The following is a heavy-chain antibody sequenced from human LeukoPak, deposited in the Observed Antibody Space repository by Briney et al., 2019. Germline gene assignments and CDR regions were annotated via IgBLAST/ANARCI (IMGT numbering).Heavy chain of an antibody. CDR2: IKHSGST. CDR3: ARRKGYSYGLNWFDP. D-gene: IGHD5-18*01. V-gene: IGHV4-34*01. CDR1: GGSFSGYY. Sequence: PSETLSLTCAVSGGSFSGYYLSWIRQPPGKGLELIGEIKHSGSTNYNPSLKSRVSISVDTSKNQFSLKLNSVTAADTAVYYCARRKGYSYGLNWFDPWGQGTLVTVSS. J-gene: IGHJ5*02.